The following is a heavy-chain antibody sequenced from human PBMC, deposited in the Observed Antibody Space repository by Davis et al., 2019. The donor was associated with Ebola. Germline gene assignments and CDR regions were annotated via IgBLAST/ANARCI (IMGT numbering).Heavy chain of an antibody. CDR2: TSHNERER. Sequence: PGGSLRLSCGASGFTISDYGKHWVRQAPGKGLEWVAVTSHNERERFYGESVQGRFTISRDNSENVLYLQMDSLRPDDTAIYFCARALHDEVLDYWGQGTPVTVSS. D-gene: IGHD1-1*01. J-gene: IGHJ4*02. CDR3: ARALHDEVLDY. CDR1: GFTISDYG. V-gene: IGHV3-30*19.